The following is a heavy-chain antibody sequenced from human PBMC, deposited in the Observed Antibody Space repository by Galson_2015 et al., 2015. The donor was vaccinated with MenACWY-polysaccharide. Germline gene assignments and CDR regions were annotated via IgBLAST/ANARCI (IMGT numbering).Heavy chain of an antibody. Sequence: CAISGDSVSSNSASWNWIRQSPSGGLEWLGRTYYRSKWYYDYALSVKSRITLNPDTSKNQVSLQLNSMTPEDTAVCCCARAPDFFTRGFDYWGLGTLVTVSS. CDR1: GDSVSSNSAS. CDR3: ARAPDFFTRGFDY. CDR2: TYYRSKWYY. V-gene: IGHV6-1*01. J-gene: IGHJ4*02. D-gene: IGHD2-2*01.